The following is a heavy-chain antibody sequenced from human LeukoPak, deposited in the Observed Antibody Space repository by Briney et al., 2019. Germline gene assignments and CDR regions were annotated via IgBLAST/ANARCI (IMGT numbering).Heavy chain of an antibody. V-gene: IGHV4-34*01. CDR2: INHSGST. J-gene: IGHJ4*02. CDR3: ARSPGYYDGSGYYSGDFDY. Sequence: SETLSLTCAVYGGSFSGYYWSWIRQPPGKGLEWIGEINHSGSTNYNPSLKSRVTISVDTSKTHFSLKLSSLTAADTAVYYCARSPGYYDGSGYYSGDFDYWGQGTLVTVSS. CDR1: GGSFSGYY. D-gene: IGHD3-22*01.